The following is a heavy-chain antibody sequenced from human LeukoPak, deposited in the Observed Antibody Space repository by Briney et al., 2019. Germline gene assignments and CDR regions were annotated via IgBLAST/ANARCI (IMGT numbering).Heavy chain of an antibody. V-gene: IGHV3-30*04. CDR1: GFTFSSYA. D-gene: IGHD2-2*01. J-gene: IGHJ4*02. CDR3: ARSAGYSSSTSCYYYDY. Sequence: GGSLRLSCAASGFTFSSYAMHWVPQAPGKGLEWVAVISYDGSNKYYADSVKGRFTISRDNSKNTLYLQMNSLRAEDTAVYYCARSAGYSSSTSCYYYDYWGQGTLVTVSS. CDR2: ISYDGSNK.